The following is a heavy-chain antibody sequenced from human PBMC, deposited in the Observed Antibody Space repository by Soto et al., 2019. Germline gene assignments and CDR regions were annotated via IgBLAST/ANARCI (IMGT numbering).Heavy chain of an antibody. D-gene: IGHD3-10*01. CDR2: IIPFFDTA. J-gene: IGHJ4*02. CDR1: GGTFSSYA. CDR3: ASCPQNCITSSPCCLFFDY. V-gene: IGHV1-69*13. Sequence: GASVKVSCKASGGTFSSYAFTWVRQAPGQGLEWMGDIIPFFDTADYAQKFQGRVTITADESTSTAYMELSSLRSEDTAVYYCASCPQNCITSSPCCLFFDYWGQGTLVTVSS.